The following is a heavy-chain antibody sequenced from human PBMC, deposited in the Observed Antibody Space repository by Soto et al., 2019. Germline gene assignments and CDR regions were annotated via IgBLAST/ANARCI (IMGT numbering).Heavy chain of an antibody. Sequence: ASVKVSCTVSGYTLTELSMHWVRQAPGKGPEWMGGFDPEDGETIYAQKFQGRVTMTEDTSTDTAYMELSSLRSEDTAVYYCATRGGAARPDFNDYYGMDVWGQGTTVTVSS. V-gene: IGHV1-24*01. CDR3: ATRGGAARPDFNDYYGMDV. J-gene: IGHJ6*02. D-gene: IGHD6-6*01. CDR2: FDPEDGET. CDR1: GYTLTELS.